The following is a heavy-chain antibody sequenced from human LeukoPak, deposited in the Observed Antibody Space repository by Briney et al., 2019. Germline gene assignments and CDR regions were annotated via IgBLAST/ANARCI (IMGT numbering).Heavy chain of an antibody. CDR2: ISGSGRST. CDR1: GFTFSSYG. J-gene: IGHJ4*02. D-gene: IGHD5-12*01. CDR3: AKGKYNVDIGAHTYFDY. Sequence: LTGGTLRLSCAASGFTFSSYGMSWVRQAPGKGLEWVSTISGSGRSTYYADSVKGRFTIFRDNSKNTLHLQMNSLRAEDTAIYYCAKGKYNVDIGAHTYFDYWGQGTLVTVSS. V-gene: IGHV3-23*01.